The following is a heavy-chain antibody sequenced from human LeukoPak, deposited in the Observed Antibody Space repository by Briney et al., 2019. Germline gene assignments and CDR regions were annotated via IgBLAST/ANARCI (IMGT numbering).Heavy chain of an antibody. D-gene: IGHD5-18*01. CDR3: ARLSRYSYGPELRTKYYYYMDV. CDR1: GGTFSSYA. V-gene: IGHV1-69*05. CDR2: IIPIFGTA. Sequence: SSVKVSCKASGGTFSSYAISWVRQAPGQGLEWMGGIIPIFGTANYAQKFQGRVTITTDESTSTAYMELSSLRSEDTAVYYCARLSRYSYGPELRTKYYYYMDVWGKGTTVTVSS. J-gene: IGHJ6*03.